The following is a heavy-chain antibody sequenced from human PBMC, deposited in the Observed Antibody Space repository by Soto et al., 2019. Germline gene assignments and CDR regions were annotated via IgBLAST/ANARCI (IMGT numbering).Heavy chain of an antibody. CDR1: GYTFTGYY. Sequence: ASVKVSCKASGYTFTGYYMHWVRQAPGQGLEWMGWINPNSGGTNYAQKFQGWVTMTRDTSISTAYMELSRLRSDDTAVYYCARDPGYSGYDYAFDIWGQGTMVTVSS. CDR2: INPNSGGT. CDR3: ARDPGYSGYDYAFDI. V-gene: IGHV1-2*04. D-gene: IGHD5-12*01. J-gene: IGHJ3*02.